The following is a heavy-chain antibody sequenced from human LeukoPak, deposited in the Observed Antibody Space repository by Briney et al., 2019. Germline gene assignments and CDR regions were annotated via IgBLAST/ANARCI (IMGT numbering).Heavy chain of an antibody. CDR2: INPNSGGT. J-gene: IGHJ5*02. Sequence: GASVKVSCKASGYTFTGYYMHWVRQAPGQGLEWMGWINPNSGGTNYAQKFQGRVTMTRDTSISTAYMELSSLRSEDTAVYYCARGLPRYCSSTSCYPNWFDPWGQGTLVTVSS. V-gene: IGHV1-2*02. D-gene: IGHD2-2*01. CDR3: ARGLPRYCSSTSCYPNWFDP. CDR1: GYTFTGYY.